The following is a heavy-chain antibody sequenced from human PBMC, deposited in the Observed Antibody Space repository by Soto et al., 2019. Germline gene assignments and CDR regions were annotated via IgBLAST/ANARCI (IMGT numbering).Heavy chain of an antibody. CDR1: GFPFSSYA. D-gene: IGHD6-13*01. Sequence: AGGSLRLSCGASGFPFSSYAMHWVRQAPGKWLEWVAVISYDVSNKNYADSVKGRFTISRDNFKNTLYLQMNSLRAEDTAVYYCAGHWGAAGKEFDYWGQGTLVTVSS. J-gene: IGHJ4*02. CDR3: AGHWGAAGKEFDY. V-gene: IGHV3-30-3*01. CDR2: ISYDVSNK.